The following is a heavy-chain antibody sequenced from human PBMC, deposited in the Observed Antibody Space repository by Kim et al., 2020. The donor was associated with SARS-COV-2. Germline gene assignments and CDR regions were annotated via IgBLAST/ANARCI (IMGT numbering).Heavy chain of an antibody. J-gene: IGHJ4*02. CDR3: ARDSDPGH. CDR1: GYNFNDHY. Sequence: ASVKVSCKVSGYNFNDHYIHWVRQAPGQGLEWMGWINPNGGETKYAEKFHGKASMTRDMSTNTAYVELYSLSFDDTAVYYCARDSDPGHWGQGTLVTVSS. CDR2: INPNGGET. V-gene: IGHV1-2*02.